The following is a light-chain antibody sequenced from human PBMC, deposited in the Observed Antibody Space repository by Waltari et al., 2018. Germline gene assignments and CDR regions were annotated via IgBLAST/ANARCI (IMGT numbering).Light chain of an antibody. J-gene: IGLJ3*02. CDR3: ASWDDSLSGWV. CDR2: KNN. V-gene: IGLV1-47*01. CDR1: SSNIGSDY. Sequence: QSVLTQPPSASGTPGQRVTISCSGSSSNIGSDYVYWFQQLPGTAPKLLFYKNNQRPSGVPDRFSGSKSGTSASRAISGRRSEDEADYYCASWDDSLSGWVFGGGTKLTLL.